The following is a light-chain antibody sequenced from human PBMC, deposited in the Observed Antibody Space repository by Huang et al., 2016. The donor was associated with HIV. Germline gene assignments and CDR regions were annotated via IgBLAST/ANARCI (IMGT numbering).Light chain of an antibody. CDR3: MEGTHLVGLS. CDR2: EVS. CDR1: QSLLHSDGKTC. Sequence: EIVLTQTPLSLSVTPGQPASISCQSSQSLLHSDGKTCLYWYLQKPGQSPQRLIYEVSRRFAGVPDRFSGSGSGTDFTLTISRVEAEDAGVYYCMEGTHLVGLSFGPGTKVDIK. J-gene: IGKJ3*01. V-gene: IGKV2-29*02.